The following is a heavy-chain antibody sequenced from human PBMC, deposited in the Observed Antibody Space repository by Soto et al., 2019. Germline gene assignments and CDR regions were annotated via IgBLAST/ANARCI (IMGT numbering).Heavy chain of an antibody. Sequence: PSETLSLTCTVSGGSISSYYWSWIRQPPGKGLELVGYIYYSGSTNYNPSLKSRVTISVDTSKNQFSLKLSSVTAADTAVYYCARAPWWNYGYPSYFDYWGQGTLVTVSS. D-gene: IGHD3-10*01. CDR1: GGSISSYY. J-gene: IGHJ4*02. CDR3: ARAPWWNYGYPSYFDY. V-gene: IGHV4-59*01. CDR2: IYYSGST.